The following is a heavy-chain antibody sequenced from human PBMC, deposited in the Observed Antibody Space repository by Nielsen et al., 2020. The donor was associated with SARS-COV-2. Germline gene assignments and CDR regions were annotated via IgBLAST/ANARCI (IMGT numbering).Heavy chain of an antibody. Sequence: SYTLSLTCAVSVCSISSGGYSWSWIRQPPGKGLEWIGYIYHSGRTYYNPSLKSRVTISVDRSKNQFSLKLSSVTAADTAVYYCARGGRITFGGADDAFDIWGQGTRVTVSS. D-gene: IGHD3-16*01. CDR3: ARGGRITFGGADDAFDI. V-gene: IGHV4-30-2*01. J-gene: IGHJ3*02. CDR1: VCSISSGGYS. CDR2: IYHSGRT.